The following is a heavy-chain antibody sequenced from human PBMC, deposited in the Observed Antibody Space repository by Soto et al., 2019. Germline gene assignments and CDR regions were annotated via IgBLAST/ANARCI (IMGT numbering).Heavy chain of an antibody. Sequence: LRLSCAASGFTFSSYAMSWVRQAPGKGLEWVSAISGSGGSTYYADSVKGRFTISRDNSKNTLYLQMNSLRAEDTAVYYCAKAHGFFGVVIKYFDYWGQGTLVTVSS. V-gene: IGHV3-23*01. D-gene: IGHD3-3*01. CDR3: AKAHGFFGVVIKYFDY. CDR2: ISGSGGST. CDR1: GFTFSSYA. J-gene: IGHJ4*02.